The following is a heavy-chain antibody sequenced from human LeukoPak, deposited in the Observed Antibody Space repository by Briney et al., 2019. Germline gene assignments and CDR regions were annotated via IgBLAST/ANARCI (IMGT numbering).Heavy chain of an antibody. CDR2: AFYSGST. CDR3: AAQILLCHYY. CDR1: GDSISSSSYY. Sequence: SETLSLTCTVSGDSISSSSYYWEWIRQPPGKGLEWVGSAFYSGSTYYNPSLKSRATISVDTSRSQFSLNLSSVTAADTAVYYCAAQILLCHYYWGQGTLVTVSS. J-gene: IGHJ4*02. V-gene: IGHV4-39*01. D-gene: IGHD2/OR15-2a*01.